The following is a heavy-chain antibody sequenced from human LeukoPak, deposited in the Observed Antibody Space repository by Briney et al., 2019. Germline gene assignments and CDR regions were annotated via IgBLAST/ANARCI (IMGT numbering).Heavy chain of an antibody. V-gene: IGHV3-23*01. CDR1: GFTFSSYA. Sequence: GGSLRLSCAASGFTFSSYAMSWVRQAPGKGLEWVSAISGSGGSTYYADSVKGRFTISRDNSKNTLYLQMNSLRAEDTAVYYCAKLPGNSGSYFSGFDYWGQGTLVTVSS. J-gene: IGHJ4*02. CDR3: AKLPGNSGSYFSGFDY. D-gene: IGHD1-26*01. CDR2: ISGSGGST.